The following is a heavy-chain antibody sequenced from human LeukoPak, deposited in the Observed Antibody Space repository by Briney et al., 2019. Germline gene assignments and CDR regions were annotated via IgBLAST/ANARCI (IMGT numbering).Heavy chain of an antibody. CDR1: GYSITSGYN. V-gene: IGHV4-38-2*01. Sequence: ASETLSLTCAVSGYSITSGYNWAWIRHPPGKELEWIGSIYHSGSAYYNPSLTSRVTISVDTSKNQFSLKLSSVTAADTAVYYCVRYCSSNTCYTRAVDYWGQGTLVTVSS. CDR2: IYHSGSA. D-gene: IGHD2-2*02. J-gene: IGHJ4*02. CDR3: VRYCSSNTCYTRAVDY.